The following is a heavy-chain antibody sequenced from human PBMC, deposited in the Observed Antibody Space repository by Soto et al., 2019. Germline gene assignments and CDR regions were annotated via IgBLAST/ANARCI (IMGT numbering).Heavy chain of an antibody. CDR2: IYYSGRT. Sequence: QLQLQESGPRLVKPSETLSLTCTVSGGSISSSSYYWGWIRQPPWKGQEWIGSIYYSGRTYYNPSLKSRVTISVDTSKKQFSLKLSSVTAADTAVYYWARHLTIFGVVILSSFDYWGQGTLVTVSS. D-gene: IGHD3-3*01. J-gene: IGHJ4*02. V-gene: IGHV4-39*01. CDR1: GGSISSSSYY. CDR3: ARHLTIFGVVILSSFDY.